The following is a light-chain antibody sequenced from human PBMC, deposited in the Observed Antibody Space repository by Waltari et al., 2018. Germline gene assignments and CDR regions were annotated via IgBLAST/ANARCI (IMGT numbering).Light chain of an antibody. CDR3: QQRDDWPIT. CDR1: QSVNTY. V-gene: IGKV3-11*01. Sequence: EIFLTQSPATLSSSPGETATLSCRASQSVNTYLAWYQHKPGQAPRLLIYDASNRAAGVPARFTGGGSGLDFRLIIEILEPEDFAVYYCQQRDDWPITFGWGTKVVI. J-gene: IGKJ4*01. CDR2: DAS.